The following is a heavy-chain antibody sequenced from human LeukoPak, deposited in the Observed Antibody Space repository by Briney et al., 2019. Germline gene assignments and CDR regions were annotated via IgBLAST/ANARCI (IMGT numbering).Heavy chain of an antibody. Sequence: PSETLSLTCAVYGGSFSGYYWSWTRQPPGKVLEWIGEINHSGSTNYNPSLKSRVTISVDTSKNQFSLKLSSVTAADTAVYYCAGYSILTSDYWGQGTLVTVSS. D-gene: IGHD6-13*01. CDR3: AGYSILTSDY. CDR1: GGSFSGYY. CDR2: INHSGST. V-gene: IGHV4-34*01. J-gene: IGHJ4*02.